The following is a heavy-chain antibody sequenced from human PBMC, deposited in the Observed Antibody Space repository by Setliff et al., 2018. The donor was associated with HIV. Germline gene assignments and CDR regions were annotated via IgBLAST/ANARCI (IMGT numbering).Heavy chain of an antibody. CDR2: INQDGSEK. Sequence: GESLKISCEASGFRLSSYWMTWVRQIPRKGLDWVASINQDGSEKSYGDSVKGRFTISRDNSKNSLYLQMNALKDDDTAIYYCARGEPAYQFWSGYWYFFNYWGQGALVTVSS. D-gene: IGHD3-3*02. CDR1: GFRLSSYW. CDR3: ARGEPAYQFWSGYWYFFNY. V-gene: IGHV3-7*01. J-gene: IGHJ4*02.